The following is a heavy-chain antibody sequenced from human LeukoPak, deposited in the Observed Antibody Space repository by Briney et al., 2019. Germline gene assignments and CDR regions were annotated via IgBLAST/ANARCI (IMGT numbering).Heavy chain of an antibody. CDR3: AKTGERDY. Sequence: GGSLRLSCAASGFTFSSYSMNWVRQAPGKGLEWVSSIGSSSSYIYYADSVKGRFTISRDNAKNSLYLQMNSLRAEDTAVYYCAKTGERDYWGRGTLVTVSS. CDR1: GFTFSSYS. D-gene: IGHD7-27*01. CDR2: IGSSSSYI. V-gene: IGHV3-21*01. J-gene: IGHJ4*02.